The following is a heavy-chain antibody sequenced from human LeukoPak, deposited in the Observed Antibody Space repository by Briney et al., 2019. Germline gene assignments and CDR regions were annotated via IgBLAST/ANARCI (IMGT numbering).Heavy chain of an antibody. Sequence: GESLRISCKGSGYSFSTYWIGWVRQMPGTGLEWMGIIYPGDSDTRYSPSIQGQVTISADKSISTAYLQWSSLKASDTAIYYCARQGTGTDYWGQGTLVTVSS. J-gene: IGHJ4*02. V-gene: IGHV5-51*01. CDR2: IYPGDSDT. CDR3: ARQGTGTDY. D-gene: IGHD3-10*01. CDR1: GYSFSTYW.